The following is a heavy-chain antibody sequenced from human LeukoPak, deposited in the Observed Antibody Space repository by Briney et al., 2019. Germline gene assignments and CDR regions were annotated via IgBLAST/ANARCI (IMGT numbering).Heavy chain of an antibody. CDR3: AKGVAIVVVVAAAFDY. CDR2: ISGSGGST. CDR1: GFTFSSYA. V-gene: IGHV3-23*01. D-gene: IGHD2-15*01. J-gene: IGHJ4*02. Sequence: GGSLRLSCAASGFTFSSYAMSWVRQAPGKGLEWVSAISGSGGSTYYADSVKGRFTISRDNSKNTLYLQMNSLRAEDTAVYYCAKGVAIVVVVAAAFDYWGQGTLVTVSS.